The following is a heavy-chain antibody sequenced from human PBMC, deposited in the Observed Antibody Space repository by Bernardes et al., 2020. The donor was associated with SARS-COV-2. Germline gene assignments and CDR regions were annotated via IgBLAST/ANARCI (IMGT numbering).Heavy chain of an antibody. CDR3: ARVYYDYIWGSYRLASRYYFDY. V-gene: IGHV4-34*01. J-gene: IGHJ4*02. Sequence: TLSLTCAVYGGSFSGYYWSWIRQPPGKGLEWIGEINHSGSTNYNPSLKSRVTISVDTSKNQFSLKLSSVTAADTAVYYCARVYYDYIWGSYRLASRYYFDYWGQGTLVTVSS. D-gene: IGHD3-16*02. CDR2: INHSGST. CDR1: GGSFSGYY.